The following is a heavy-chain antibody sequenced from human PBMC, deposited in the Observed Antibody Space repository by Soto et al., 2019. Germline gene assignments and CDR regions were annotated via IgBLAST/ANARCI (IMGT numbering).Heavy chain of an antibody. CDR1: GGSISSGDYY. Sequence: SETLSLTCTVSGGSISSGDYYWSWIRQPPGKGLEWIGYIYYSGSTYYNPSLKSRVTISVDTSKNQFSLKLSSVTAADTAVYYCASLLRYPIRSNWFDPWGQGTLVTVSS. CDR3: ASLLRYPIRSNWFDP. V-gene: IGHV4-30-4*01. J-gene: IGHJ5*02. D-gene: IGHD2-15*01. CDR2: IYYSGST.